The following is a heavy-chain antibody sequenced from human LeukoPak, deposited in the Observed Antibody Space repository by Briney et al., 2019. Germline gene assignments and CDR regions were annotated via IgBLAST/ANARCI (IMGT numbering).Heavy chain of an antibody. D-gene: IGHD3-16*01. CDR3: AREGRLRSSWFDP. V-gene: IGHV1-69*05. J-gene: IGHJ5*02. CDR1: GGTFSSYA. CDR2: IIPIFGTA. Sequence: SVKVSCKASGGTFSSYAISWVRQAPGQGLEWMGRIIPIFGTANYAQKFQGRVTITTDESTSTAYMELSSLRSEDTAVYYCAREGRLRSSWFDPWGQGTLVTVSS.